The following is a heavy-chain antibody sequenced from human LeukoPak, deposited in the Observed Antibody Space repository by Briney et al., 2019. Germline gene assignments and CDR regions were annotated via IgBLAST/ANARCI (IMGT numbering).Heavy chain of an antibody. CDR1: GGSISSGSYY. CDR2: IYTSGST. J-gene: IGHJ6*03. D-gene: IGHD3-22*01. CDR3: TRGSIAYYYMDV. Sequence: SETLSLTCTVSGGSISSGSYYWIWIRQPAGKGLEWIGRIYTSGSTSCNSTLKSRVTISVVTSKNQFSLKLSSVTAADTAVYYCTRGSIAYYYMDVWGKGTTVTISS. V-gene: IGHV4-61*02.